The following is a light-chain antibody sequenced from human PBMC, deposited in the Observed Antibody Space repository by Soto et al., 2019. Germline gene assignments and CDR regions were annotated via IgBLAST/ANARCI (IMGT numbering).Light chain of an antibody. V-gene: IGLV2-14*01. CDR3: SSYRSTSTYV. J-gene: IGLJ1*01. CDR2: EVT. Sequence: QSVLTQPASVSGSPGQSITISCTGTRSDIGGYNYVSWYQQHPGKAPKLIIYEVTNRPSGVSHRFSGSKSGDTAPLTISGLQAEDEADYYCSSYRSTSTYVFGTGTKVTVL. CDR1: RSDIGGYNY.